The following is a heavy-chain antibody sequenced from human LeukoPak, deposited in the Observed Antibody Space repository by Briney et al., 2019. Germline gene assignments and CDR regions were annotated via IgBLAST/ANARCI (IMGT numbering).Heavy chain of an antibody. Sequence: PGGSLRLSCAVSGLTFSDNSMNWVRQTPGKGLEWISYISSSGSIIYNADSVKGRFTISRDNSKNTLYLQMNSLRAEDTAVYCCAYTNGGGPLYAFDIWGQGTMVTVSS. D-gene: IGHD3-16*01. CDR2: ISSSGSII. V-gene: IGHV3-48*01. CDR3: AYTNGGGPLYAFDI. J-gene: IGHJ3*02. CDR1: GLTFSDNS.